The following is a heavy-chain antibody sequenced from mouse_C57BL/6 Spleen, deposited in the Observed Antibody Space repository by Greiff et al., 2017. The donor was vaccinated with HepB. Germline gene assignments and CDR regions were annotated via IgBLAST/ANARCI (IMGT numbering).Heavy chain of an antibody. Sequence: QVQLQQPGAELVMPGASVKLSCKASGYTFTSYWMHWVKQRPGQGLEWIGEIDPSDSYTNYNQKFKGKSTLTVDKSSSTAYMQLSSLTSEDSAVYYWESRAYDYDWSWFAYWGQGTLVTVSA. CDR3: ESRAYDYDWSWFAY. D-gene: IGHD2-4*01. CDR2: IDPSDSYT. V-gene: IGHV1-69*01. CDR1: GYTFTSYW. J-gene: IGHJ3*01.